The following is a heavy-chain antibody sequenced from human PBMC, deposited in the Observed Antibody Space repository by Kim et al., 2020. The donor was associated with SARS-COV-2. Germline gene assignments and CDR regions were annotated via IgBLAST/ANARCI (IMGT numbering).Heavy chain of an antibody. CDR1: GFTVSSNY. CDR2: IYSGGST. CDR3: ARDLALMTTVTNHSDY. V-gene: IGHV3-53*01. Sequence: GGSLRLSCAASGFTVSSNYMSWVRQAPGKGLEWVSVIYSGGSTYYADSVKGRFTISRDNSKNTLYLQMNSLRAEDTAVYYCARDLALMTTVTNHSDYWGQGTLVTVSS. J-gene: IGHJ4*02. D-gene: IGHD4-17*01.